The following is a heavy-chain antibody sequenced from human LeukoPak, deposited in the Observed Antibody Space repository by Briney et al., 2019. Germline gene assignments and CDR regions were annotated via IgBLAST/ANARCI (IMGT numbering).Heavy chain of an antibody. CDR1: GFTFSDYY. J-gene: IGHJ6*04. Sequence: GGSLRLSCAASGFTFSDYYMTWIRQAPGKGPEWVSHISHSGTTTRYADSVKGRFTISRDNAKNSLYLQMNSLRAEDTAVYYCAELGITMIGGVWGKGTTVTISS. D-gene: IGHD3-10*02. CDR2: ISHSGTTT. CDR3: AELGITMIGGV. V-gene: IGHV3-11*04.